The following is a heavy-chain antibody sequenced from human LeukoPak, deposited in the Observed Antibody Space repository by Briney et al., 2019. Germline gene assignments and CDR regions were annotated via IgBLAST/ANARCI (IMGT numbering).Heavy chain of an antibody. D-gene: IGHD2-2*01. CDR2: IYYSGST. V-gene: IGHV4-39*07. Sequence: SETLSLTCTVSGGSISSSSYYWGWIRQPPGKGLEWIGSIYYSGSTYYNPSLKSRVTISVDTSKNQFSLKLSSVTAADTAVYYCARVKIVVVPAERNYYYYYYMDVWGKGTTVTISS. CDR3: ARVKIVVVPAERNYYYYYYMDV. CDR1: GGSISSSSYY. J-gene: IGHJ6*03.